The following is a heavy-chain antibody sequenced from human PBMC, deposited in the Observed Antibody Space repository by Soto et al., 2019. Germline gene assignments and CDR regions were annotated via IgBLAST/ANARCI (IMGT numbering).Heavy chain of an antibody. CDR3: ARHVPNMIPYGMDV. V-gene: IGHV5-51*01. CDR1: GYRFDNYW. D-gene: IGHD3-16*01. CDR2: IYPGDSDT. Sequence: GESLKISCKGSGYRFDNYWIGWVRQMPGKGLEWMGIIYPGDSDTRYSPSFQGQVTISVDKSISTAYLQWSSLKASDTAMYYCARHVPNMIPYGMDVWGPGTTVTVSS. J-gene: IGHJ6*02.